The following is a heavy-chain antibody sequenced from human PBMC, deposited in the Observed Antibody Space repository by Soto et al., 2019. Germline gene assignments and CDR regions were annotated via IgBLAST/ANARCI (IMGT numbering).Heavy chain of an antibody. V-gene: IGHV3-30*04. J-gene: IGHJ5*02. Sequence: GGSLRLSCAASGFTFSSYSMHWVRQAPGKGLQWVAVISSDGSNKYYADSVKGRFTISRDNTKNTLYLQMSSLRPEDTAVYYCARDRAGNNWFDPWGQGTLVTVSS. CDR2: ISSDGSNK. CDR3: ARDRAGNNWFDP. D-gene: IGHD3-10*01. CDR1: GFTFSSYS.